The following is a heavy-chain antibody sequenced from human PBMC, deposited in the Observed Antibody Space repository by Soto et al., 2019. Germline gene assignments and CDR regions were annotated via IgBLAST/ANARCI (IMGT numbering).Heavy chain of an antibody. Sequence: ASVKVSCKASGDTFTSSAIHWVRQAPGQRLEWMGWVNAGNGNTKYSQKFQGRVIITRDTSAGTAYMELRSLRSEDTAVYYCATPIVAFYWGQGTLVTVSS. CDR1: GDTFTSSA. CDR2: VNAGNGNT. V-gene: IGHV1-3*01. J-gene: IGHJ4*02. D-gene: IGHD5-12*01. CDR3: ATPIVAFY.